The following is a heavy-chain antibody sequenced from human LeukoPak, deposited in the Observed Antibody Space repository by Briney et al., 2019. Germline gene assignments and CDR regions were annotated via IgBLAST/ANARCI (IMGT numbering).Heavy chain of an antibody. CDR3: ARGSSGSYYVFDY. CDR2: INPNSGGT. Sequence: ASVKVSCKASGYTFTGYYMHWVRQAPGQGLEWMGWINPNSGGTNYAQKFQGRVTMTRDTSISTAYMELSRLRSDDTAVYYCARGSSGSYYVFDYWGQGTLVTVSS. V-gene: IGHV1-2*02. J-gene: IGHJ4*02. D-gene: IGHD1-26*01. CDR1: GYTFTGYY.